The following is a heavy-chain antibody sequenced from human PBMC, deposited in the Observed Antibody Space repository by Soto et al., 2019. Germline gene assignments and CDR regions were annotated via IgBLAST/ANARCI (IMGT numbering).Heavy chain of an antibody. CDR2: IYYSGST. Sequence: SETLSLTCTVSGGSISSSSYYWGWIRQPPGKGLEWIGSIYYSGSTYYNPSLKSRVTISVDTSKNQFSLKLSSVTAADTAVYYCARISLGEMSSSWFDYWGQGTLVTVSS. CDR3: ARISLGEMSSSWFDY. CDR1: GGSISSSSYY. J-gene: IGHJ4*02. V-gene: IGHV4-39*01. D-gene: IGHD6-6*01.